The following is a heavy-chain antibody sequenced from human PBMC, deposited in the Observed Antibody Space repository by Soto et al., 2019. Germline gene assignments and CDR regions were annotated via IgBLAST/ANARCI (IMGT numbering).Heavy chain of an antibody. CDR2: TSESGDSA. J-gene: IGHJ5*02. D-gene: IGHD3-16*01. Sequence: ERLLLDSGGDLVQSGGSLSLSCAASGFTFSNVVMSWFRQAPGKGPEWVSSTSESGDSADYADSVKGRFTISRDNSKNTLYLQMNSLRAEDTAIYYCARGGTTTRTTPTRGLDPWGQGTLVTVSS. CDR3: ARGGTTTRTTPTRGLDP. V-gene: IGHV3-23*01. CDR1: GFTFSNVV.